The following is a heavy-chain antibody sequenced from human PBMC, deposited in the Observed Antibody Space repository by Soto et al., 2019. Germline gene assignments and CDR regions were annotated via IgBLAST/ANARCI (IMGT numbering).Heavy chain of an antibody. J-gene: IGHJ4*02. Sequence: GGSLRLSCAASGFTFSSYAMSWVRQAPGKGLEWVSAISGSGGSTYYTDSVKGRFTISRDNSKNTLYLQMNSLRAEDTAVYYCAKRDVTAMVTYYFDYWGQGTLVTVSS. D-gene: IGHD5-18*01. V-gene: IGHV3-23*01. CDR1: GFTFSSYA. CDR2: ISGSGGST. CDR3: AKRDVTAMVTYYFDY.